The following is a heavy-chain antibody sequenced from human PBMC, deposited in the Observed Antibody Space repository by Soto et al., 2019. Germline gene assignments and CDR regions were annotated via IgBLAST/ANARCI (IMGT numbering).Heavy chain of an antibody. CDR3: ASGPNHADGRCLGPPFLCHSIPV. Sequence: QVQLVQSGAEVKKPGSSVKVSCKASGGTFSSYAISWVRQAPGQGLEWMGGIIPVLGTANYAQKFQGRVTMTADEPTRSASRERRSLRPEDTPLYYCASGPNHADGRCLGPPFLCHSIPVRGPGTTVAVSS. CDR1: GGTFSSYA. V-gene: IGHV1-69*01. J-gene: IGHJ6*02. D-gene: IGHD4-4*01. CDR2: IIPVLGTA.